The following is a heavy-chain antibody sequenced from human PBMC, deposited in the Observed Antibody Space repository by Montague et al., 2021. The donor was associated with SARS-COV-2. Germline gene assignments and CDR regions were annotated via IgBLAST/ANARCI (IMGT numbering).Heavy chain of an antibody. CDR3: ARALVPEEWLFGGDYYYYMDV. V-gene: IGHV4-59*01. D-gene: IGHD3-3*01. CDR1: GGSISSYY. Sequence: SETLSLTSTVSGGSISSYYWSWIRQPPGKGLEWIGYICYSGSTNYNPSLKSRVTISVDTSKNQFSLKLSSVTAADTAVYYCARALVPEEWLFGGDYYYYMDVWGKGTTVTVSS. J-gene: IGHJ6*03. CDR2: ICYSGST.